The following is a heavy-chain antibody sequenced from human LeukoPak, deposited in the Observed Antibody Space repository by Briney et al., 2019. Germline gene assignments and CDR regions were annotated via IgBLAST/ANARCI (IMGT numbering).Heavy chain of an antibody. Sequence: GESLKISCKGSGYSFTSYWIGWVRQMPGKGLEWMGIIYPGDSDTRYSPSFQGQVTISADKSISTAYLQWSSPKASDTAMYYCARLKGIAAAGGGWFDPWGQGTLVTVSS. V-gene: IGHV5-51*01. J-gene: IGHJ5*02. CDR1: GYSFTSYW. D-gene: IGHD6-13*01. CDR2: IYPGDSDT. CDR3: ARLKGIAAAGGGWFDP.